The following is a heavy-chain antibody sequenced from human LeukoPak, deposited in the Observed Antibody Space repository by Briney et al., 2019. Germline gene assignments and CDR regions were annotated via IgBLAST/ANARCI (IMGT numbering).Heavy chain of an antibody. CDR3: ASRVTMVRGVIHNWFDP. Sequence: PSETLSLTCTVSGGSISSSSYYWGWIRQPPGKGLEWIGEINHSGSTNYNPSLKSRVTISVDTSKNQFSLKLSSVTAADTAVYYCASRVTMVRGVIHNWFDPWGQGTLVTVSS. V-gene: IGHV4-39*07. CDR1: GGSISSSSYY. D-gene: IGHD3-10*01. CDR2: INHSGST. J-gene: IGHJ5*02.